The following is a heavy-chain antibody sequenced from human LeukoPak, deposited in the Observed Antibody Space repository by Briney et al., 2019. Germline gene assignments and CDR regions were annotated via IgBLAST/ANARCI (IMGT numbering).Heavy chain of an antibody. Sequence: PGGSLRLSCVASGFTFNKYGVHWVRQAPGRGLEWVAVIWYDGRNKYYADSVKGRLAISRDNDKNTVNLQMNSLRAEDTAVYYCARDGSGLAVRGWFDFWGQGTLVTVSS. CDR1: GFTFNKYG. CDR2: IWYDGRNK. J-gene: IGHJ5*01. D-gene: IGHD3-10*01. CDR3: ARDGSGLAVRGWFDF. V-gene: IGHV3-33*01.